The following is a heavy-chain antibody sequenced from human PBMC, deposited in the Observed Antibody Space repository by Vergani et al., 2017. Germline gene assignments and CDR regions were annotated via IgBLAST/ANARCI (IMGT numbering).Heavy chain of an antibody. V-gene: IGHV1-2*02. D-gene: IGHD6-13*01. CDR3: ARDAGRGGFDYFDY. J-gene: IGHJ4*02. CDR1: GYTFTDYY. CDR2: INPHNGVT. Sequence: QVQLVQSGAAVKKPGASVKVSCKASGYTFTDYYMHWVRQAPGQGLEWMGWINPHNGVTNYAQKFQGRVTMTRDTSISTASMELNRLRSDDTAVYYCARDAGRGGFDYFDYWGQGTLVTVSS.